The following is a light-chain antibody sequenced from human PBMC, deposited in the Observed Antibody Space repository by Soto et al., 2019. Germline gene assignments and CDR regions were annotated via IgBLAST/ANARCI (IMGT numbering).Light chain of an antibody. CDR1: QSIGRW. CDR2: DAS. J-gene: IGKJ2*01. V-gene: IGKV1-5*01. CDR3: QQRHTLSRT. Sequence: DIQMTQSPATLSASVGDRVTITCRASQSIGRWLAWYQQKPGKAPKFLIYDASTLENGVPSRFSGSGSGTEFTLTISSLQPADFAAYYCQQRHTLSRTFGRGTRLEIK.